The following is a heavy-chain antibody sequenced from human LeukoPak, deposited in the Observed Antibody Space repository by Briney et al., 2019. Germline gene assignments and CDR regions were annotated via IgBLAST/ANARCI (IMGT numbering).Heavy chain of an antibody. CDR2: INPSGGST. V-gene: IGHV1-46*01. J-gene: IGHJ4*02. D-gene: IGHD3-10*01. CDR3: ARDYLDSPRHLLLWFGELLGGFDY. Sequence: ASVKVSCKASGYTFTSYYMHWVRQAPGQGLEWMGIINPSGGSTSYAQKFQGRVTMTRDTSTSTVYTELSSLRSEDTAVYYCARDYLDSPRHLLLWFGELLGGFDYWGQGTLVTVSS. CDR1: GYTFTSYY.